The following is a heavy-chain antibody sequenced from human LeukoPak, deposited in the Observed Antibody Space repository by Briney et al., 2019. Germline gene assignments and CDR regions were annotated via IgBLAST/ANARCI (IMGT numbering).Heavy chain of an antibody. CDR3: ARHLAPYYYDSSFDY. CDR2: INHSGST. CDR1: GXSFSGYY. J-gene: IGHJ4*02. D-gene: IGHD3-22*01. V-gene: IGHV4-34*01. Sequence: PSETLSLTCAVYGXSFSGYYRSWIRQPPGRGLESIGEINHSGSTNYNPSLKSRVTISVDTSKNQFSLKLSSVTAADTAVYYCARHLAPYYYDSSFDYWGQGTLVTVSS.